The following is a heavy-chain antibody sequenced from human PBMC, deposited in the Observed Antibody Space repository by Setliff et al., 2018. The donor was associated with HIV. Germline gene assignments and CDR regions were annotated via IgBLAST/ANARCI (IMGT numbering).Heavy chain of an antibody. D-gene: IGHD2-21*01. Sequence: GGSLRLSCAASGFTFSSYGMHWVRQAPGKGLEWVAVISYDGSNKYYADSVKGRFTISRDNSKNTLYLQMNSLRAEDTAVYYCAKVIVESYYYYMDVWGKGTTVTVSS. CDR2: ISYDGSNK. CDR3: AKVIVESYYYYMDV. J-gene: IGHJ6*03. CDR1: GFTFSSYG. V-gene: IGHV3-30*18.